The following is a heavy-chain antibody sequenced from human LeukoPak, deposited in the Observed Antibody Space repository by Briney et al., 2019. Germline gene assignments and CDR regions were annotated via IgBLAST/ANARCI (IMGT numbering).Heavy chain of an antibody. V-gene: IGHV4-31*03. CDR2: IYYSGST. J-gene: IGHJ4*02. CDR1: GGSISSGGYY. D-gene: IGHD6-19*01. CDR3: ARSDSSGWYYFDY. Sequence: PSQTLSLTCTVSGGSISSGGYYWSWIRQHPGKGLEWIGYIYYSGSTYYNPSLKSRVTISVDTSKNQFSLKLSSVTAADTAVYYCARSDSSGWYYFDYWGQGTLVTVSS.